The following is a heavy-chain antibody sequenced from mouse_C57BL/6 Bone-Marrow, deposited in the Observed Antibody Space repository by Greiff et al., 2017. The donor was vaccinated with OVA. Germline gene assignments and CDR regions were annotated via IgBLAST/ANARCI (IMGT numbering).Heavy chain of an antibody. Sequence: VQLLPPVAFLFTPVASVQLSCPSSCFTFTLYFIPFLLLSPFPFLALIGRIHPSDSYTNYNQKFQGTATLTVDKSSSTAYMQLSSLTSEDSAVYYCAIGDYLSYWYFDVWGTGTTVTVSS. CDR2: IHPSDSYT. J-gene: IGHJ1*03. D-gene: IGHD2-4*01. CDR1: CFTFTLYF. CDR3: AIGDYLSYWYFDV. V-gene: IGHV1-74*04.